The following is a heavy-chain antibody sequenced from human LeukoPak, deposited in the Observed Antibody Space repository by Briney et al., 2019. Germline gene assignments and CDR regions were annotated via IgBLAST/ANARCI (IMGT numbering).Heavy chain of an antibody. CDR1: GFTFSSCG. J-gene: IGHJ4*02. V-gene: IGHV3-30*18. CDR2: ISYDGSNK. Sequence: PGGSLRLSCAASGFTFSSCGMHWVRQAPGKGLEWVAVISYDGSNKYYADSVKGRFTISRDNSKNTLYLQMNSLRAEDTAVYYCAKDYYCSSTSCSGYFDYWGQGTLVTVSS. D-gene: IGHD2-2*01. CDR3: AKDYYCSSTSCSGYFDY.